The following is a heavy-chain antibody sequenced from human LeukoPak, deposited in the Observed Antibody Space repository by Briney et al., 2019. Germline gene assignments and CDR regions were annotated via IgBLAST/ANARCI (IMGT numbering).Heavy chain of an antibody. CDR2: IYSVGTI. D-gene: IGHD1-14*01. J-gene: IGHJ4*02. Sequence: GGSLRLSCAASGFTVSNNYMSWVRQAPGKGLEGVSVIYSVGTIYYADSVRGRFTISRDNSKNTLYLQMNSLRVEDTAVYYCATNPTNNCWGQGTLVTVSS. V-gene: IGHV3-66*01. CDR3: ATNPTNNC. CDR1: GFTVSNNY.